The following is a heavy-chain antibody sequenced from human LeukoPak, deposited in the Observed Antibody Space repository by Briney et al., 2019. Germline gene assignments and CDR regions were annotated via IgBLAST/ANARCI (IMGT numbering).Heavy chain of an antibody. V-gene: IGHV3-7*01. CDR1: GFTFSESW. Sequence: GGSLRLSCAASGFTFSESWMSWVRQAPGKGLEWVANMNQDGSEKDYVDSVKGRFTITRDNARKSLCLQMSSLRVEDTAVYYCATYSHWVAGDVWGQGTTVTVSS. D-gene: IGHD3-16*01. J-gene: IGHJ6*02. CDR2: MNQDGSEK. CDR3: ATYSHWVAGDV.